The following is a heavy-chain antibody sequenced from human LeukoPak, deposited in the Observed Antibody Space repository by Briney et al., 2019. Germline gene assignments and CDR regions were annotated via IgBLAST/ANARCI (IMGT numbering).Heavy chain of an antibody. CDR2: ISVGGSAT. Sequence: GGSLRLSCAASGFTFSNYGLSWGRHPPGEGLEWVSAISVGGSATSYADSVQGRFTISRDNSKNTLFLQMITLRADDEAVYYCAGGAGVYYYGTYVWGQGTSVTVS. CDR3: AGGAGVYYYGTYV. CDR1: GFTFSNYG. J-gene: IGHJ6*02. V-gene: IGHV3-23*01.